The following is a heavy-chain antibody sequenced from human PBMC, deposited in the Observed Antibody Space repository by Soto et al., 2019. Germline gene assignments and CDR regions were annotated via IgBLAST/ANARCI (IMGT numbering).Heavy chain of an antibody. V-gene: IGHV3-30-3*01. CDR3: ARGLLQVMVPFDH. CDR2: ISPDGSKT. D-gene: IGHD2-21*02. Sequence: QVQLVESGGGVVQPGRSLRPSCAASGFNFNSYTFNWVRQAPGKGLEWVAMISPDGSKTNYADALKGRFTISRDNSNNKVFLQMNSLTTEDSAIYFCARGLLQVMVPFDHWGQGTLVTVS. CDR1: GFNFNSYT. J-gene: IGHJ4*02.